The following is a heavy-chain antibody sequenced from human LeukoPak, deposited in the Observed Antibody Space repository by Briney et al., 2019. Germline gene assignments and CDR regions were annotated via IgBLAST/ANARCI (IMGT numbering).Heavy chain of an antibody. V-gene: IGHV4-34*01. CDR2: INHSGST. Sequence: TSETLSLTCAVYGGSFSGYYWSWIRQPPGKGLEWIGEINHSGSTNYNPSLKSRVTISVDTSKNQFSLKLSSVTAADTAVYYCARQISRSRRGYAFDIWGQGTMVTVSS. D-gene: IGHD1-26*01. J-gene: IGHJ3*02. CDR3: ARQISRSRRGYAFDI. CDR1: GGSFSGYY.